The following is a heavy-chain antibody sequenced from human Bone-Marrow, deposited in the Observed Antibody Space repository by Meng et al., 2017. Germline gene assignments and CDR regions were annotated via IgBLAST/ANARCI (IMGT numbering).Heavy chain of an antibody. Sequence: SVKVSCKASGFTFTSSAVQWVRQARGQRLEWIGWIVVGSGNTNYAQKFQERVTITRDMSTSTAYMELSSLRSEDTAVYYCAADPSFWSGYSVLGYWGQGMLVTVSS. J-gene: IGHJ4*02. D-gene: IGHD3-3*01. V-gene: IGHV1-58*01. CDR1: GFTFTSSA. CDR3: AADPSFWSGYSVLGY. CDR2: IVVGSGNT.